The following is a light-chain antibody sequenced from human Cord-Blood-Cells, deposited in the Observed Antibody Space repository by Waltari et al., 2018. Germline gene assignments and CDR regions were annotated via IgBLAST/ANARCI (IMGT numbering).Light chain of an antibody. CDR3: QVWDSSSVV. CDR2: YDS. J-gene: IGLJ2*01. Sequence: SYVLTQPPSVSVAPGKTARITCGGNKIGSKSVHWYQQEPGQAPVLVIYYDSDRPSGIPERFSGSNSGNTATLTISRVEAGDEADYYCQVWDSSSVVFGGGTKLTVL. V-gene: IGLV3-21*04. CDR1: KIGSKS.